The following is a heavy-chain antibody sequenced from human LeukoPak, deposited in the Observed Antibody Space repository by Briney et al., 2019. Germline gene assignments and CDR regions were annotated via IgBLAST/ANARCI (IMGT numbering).Heavy chain of an antibody. J-gene: IGHJ4*02. V-gene: IGHV3-23*01. CDR1: GFTFSSHG. CDR3: AKDYYYDSNHFDY. D-gene: IGHD3-22*01. Sequence: PGGSLRLSCAASGFTFSSHGMSWVRQGPGKGLERVSGISGSGGDTYYADSVKGRLTISRDNSKNTLYLQMNSLRAEDTAVYYCAKDYYYDSNHFDYWGQGTLVTVSS. CDR2: ISGSGGDT.